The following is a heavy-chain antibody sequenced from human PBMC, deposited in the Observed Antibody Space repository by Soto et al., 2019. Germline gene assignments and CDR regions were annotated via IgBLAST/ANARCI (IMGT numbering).Heavy chain of an antibody. CDR1: RYTFTSYD. CDR2: MNPNSGNT. J-gene: IGHJ3*02. D-gene: IGHD5-12*01. CDR3: GSGSHVRGNAFDI. V-gene: IGHV1-8*01. Sequence: QVQLMQSGAEVKKPGASVKVSCKASRYTFTSYDINWVRQATGQGLEWMGWMNPNSGNTGYAQKFQGRVTMTRNTSISTAYMELSSLRSEDTAVYYCGSGSHVRGNAFDIWGQGTMVTVSS.